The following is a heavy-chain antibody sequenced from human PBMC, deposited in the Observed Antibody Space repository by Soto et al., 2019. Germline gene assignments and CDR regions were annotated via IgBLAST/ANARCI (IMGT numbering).Heavy chain of an antibody. J-gene: IGHJ6*03. D-gene: IGHD2-2*01. CDR1: GYTFTSYG. Sequence: ASVKVSCKASGYTFTSYGISWVRQAPGQGLEWMGWISAYNGNTNYAQKLQGRVTMTTDTSTSTAYMELRSLRSDDTAVYYCARDQKTDVVVPAATRAYYSYMDVWGKGTTVTVSS. CDR2: ISAYNGNT. V-gene: IGHV1-18*01. CDR3: ARDQKTDVVVPAATRAYYSYMDV.